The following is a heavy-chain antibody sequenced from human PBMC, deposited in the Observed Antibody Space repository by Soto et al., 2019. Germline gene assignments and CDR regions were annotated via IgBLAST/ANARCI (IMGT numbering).Heavy chain of an antibody. V-gene: IGHV4-31*03. D-gene: IGHD2-2*01. J-gene: IGHJ6*02. Sequence: SETLSLTCTVSGGSISSGGYYWSWIRQHPGKGLEWIGYIYYSGSTYYNPSLKSRVTISVDTSKNQFSLKLSSVTAADTAVYYCARDSSTRPYYYYGMDVWGQGTTVTVSS. CDR2: IYYSGST. CDR1: GGSISSGGYY. CDR3: ARDSSTRPYYYYGMDV.